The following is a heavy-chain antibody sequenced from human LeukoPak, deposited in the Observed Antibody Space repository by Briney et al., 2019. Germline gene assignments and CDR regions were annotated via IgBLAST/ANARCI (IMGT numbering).Heavy chain of an antibody. V-gene: IGHV1-2*02. CDR2: INPNSGGT. J-gene: IGHJ4*02. CDR3: ARDGIDSSGYYYAY. D-gene: IGHD3-22*01. CDR1: GYTFTGYY. Sequence: ASVKVSCKASGYTFTGYYMHWVRQAPGQGLEWMGWINPNSGGTNYAQKFQGRVTMTRDTSISTAYMELGRLRSDDTAVYYCARDGIDSSGYYYAYWGQGTLVTVSS.